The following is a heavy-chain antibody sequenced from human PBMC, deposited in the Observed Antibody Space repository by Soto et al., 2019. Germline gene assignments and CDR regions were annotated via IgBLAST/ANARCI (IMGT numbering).Heavy chain of an antibody. J-gene: IGHJ4*02. V-gene: IGHV1-18*04. Sequence: QVQLVQSGAEVKKPGASVKVSCKASGYTFTSYGISWVRQAPGQGLEWMGWISAYNGNTNYAQKLQGRVSMTTDTSTSTAYMELRSLRSDDTAVYYCARHPAIGGYSYRGPFGYWGQGTLVTVSS. CDR2: ISAYNGNT. CDR1: GYTFTSYG. D-gene: IGHD5-18*01. CDR3: ARHPAIGGYSYRGPFGY.